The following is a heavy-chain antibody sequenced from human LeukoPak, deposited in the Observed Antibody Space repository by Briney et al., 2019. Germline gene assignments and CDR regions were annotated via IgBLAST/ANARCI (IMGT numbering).Heavy chain of an antibody. V-gene: IGHV4-59*02. J-gene: IGHJ3*02. CDR1: GDSVSGYY. CDR3: ARWEVRLNAFEM. Sequence: SETLSLTCIVSGDSVSGYYWNWIRQPPGKGMGWVGYTHHSGNALYNPSLKSRVTTSVDTSKNQFSLSLSSVTAADTAVYYCARWEVRLNAFEMWGQGTMVTVSS. D-gene: IGHD3-10*01. CDR2: THHSGNA.